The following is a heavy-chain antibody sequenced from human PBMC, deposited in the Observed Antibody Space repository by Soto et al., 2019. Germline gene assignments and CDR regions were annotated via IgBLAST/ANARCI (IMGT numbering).Heavy chain of an antibody. CDR1: GYIFTTHG. D-gene: IGHD4-17*01. CDR3: ARVAYGDQHDY. V-gene: IGHV1-18*01. CDR2: IRTNNGDT. J-gene: IGHJ4*02. Sequence: QVQLVQSGAEVKNPGASVKVSCKASGYIFTTHGITWVRQAPGQGLDWMGWIRTNNGDTNYAQKFQDRVAMTTDTSTTTAYMELTSLRFDDTAVYYCARVAYGDQHDYWGQGTLVTVSS.